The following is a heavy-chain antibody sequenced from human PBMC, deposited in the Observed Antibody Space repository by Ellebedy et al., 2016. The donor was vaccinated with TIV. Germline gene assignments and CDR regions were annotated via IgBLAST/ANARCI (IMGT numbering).Heavy chain of an antibody. CDR2: VRQDEREK. CDR3: AREITSCYFDY. Sequence: GESLKISXAASGFTFSKYWMSWVRQAPGKGPEWVANVRQDEREKYYVDSVKGRFTISRDNGRNSLYLQMNSLRAEDTAVYYCAREITSCYFDYWGHGTLVTVS. D-gene: IGHD3-3*01. J-gene: IGHJ4*01. V-gene: IGHV3-7*03. CDR1: GFTFSKYW.